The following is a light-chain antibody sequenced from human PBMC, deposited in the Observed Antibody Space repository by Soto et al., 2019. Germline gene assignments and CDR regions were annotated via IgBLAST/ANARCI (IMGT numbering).Light chain of an antibody. V-gene: IGKV1-6*01. Sequence: AIQVTQSPSSLTASAGDRVTITCRATQGYSSNLGWYQQKPGKAPKRLIYAASTLPAEVPSRFSGSGSGTDFTLTISSLQAEDFATYYCLQGHDSQWTFGQGTKLEIK. CDR1: QGYSSN. CDR3: LQGHDSQWT. CDR2: AAS. J-gene: IGKJ2*02.